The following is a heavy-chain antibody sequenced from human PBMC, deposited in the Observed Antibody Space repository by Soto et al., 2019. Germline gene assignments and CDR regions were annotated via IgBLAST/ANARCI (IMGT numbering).Heavy chain of an antibody. D-gene: IGHD3-22*01. CDR1: GGSISSSSYY. V-gene: IGHV4-39*01. Sequence: LSLTCTVSGGSISSSSYYWGWIRQPPGKGLEWIGSIYYSGSTYYNPSLKSRVTISVDTSKNQLSLKLSSVTAADTAVYYCARVNYYDSSGYSRHFDYWGQGTLVTVSS. CDR2: IYYSGST. J-gene: IGHJ4*02. CDR3: ARVNYYDSSGYSRHFDY.